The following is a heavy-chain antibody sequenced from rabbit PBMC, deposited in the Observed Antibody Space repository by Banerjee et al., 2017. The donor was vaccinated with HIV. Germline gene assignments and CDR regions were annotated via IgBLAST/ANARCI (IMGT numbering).Heavy chain of an antibody. D-gene: IGHD6-1*01. V-gene: IGHV1S45*01. CDR1: GFSFSNRCV. J-gene: IGHJ4*01. CDR3: ARDLSATGGYVYDL. Sequence: QQQLEESGGGLVQPEGSLTLTCTASGFSFSNRCVMCWVRQTPGKGLEWIACINTSSGNAVYANWAKGRFTISKTSSTTVTLQMTSLTAADTATYFCARDLSATGGYVYDLWGPGTLVTVS. CDR2: INTSSGNA.